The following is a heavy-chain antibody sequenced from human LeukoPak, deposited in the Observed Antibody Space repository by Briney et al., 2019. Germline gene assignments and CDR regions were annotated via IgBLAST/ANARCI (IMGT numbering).Heavy chain of an antibody. J-gene: IGHJ4*02. V-gene: IGHV3-48*03. D-gene: IGHD6-19*01. CDR2: ISSSGSII. Sequence: GGSLRLSCAASGFTFSSYEMNWVRQAPGKGLEWVSYISSSGSIIYYADSVKGRFTISRDNAKNSLYLQMNSLRAEDTAVYYCARDGSSVAGSILSFDYWGQGTLVTVSS. CDR3: ARDGSSVAGSILSFDY. CDR1: GFTFSSYE.